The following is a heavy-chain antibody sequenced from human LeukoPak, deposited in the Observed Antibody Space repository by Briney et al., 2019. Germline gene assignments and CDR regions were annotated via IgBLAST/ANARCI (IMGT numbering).Heavy chain of an antibody. CDR3: ARYYDSSGYYEYGMDV. V-gene: IGHV3-23*01. CDR1: GFTFSSYA. CDR2: ISGSGGST. D-gene: IGHD3-22*01. Sequence: GGSQRLSCAGSGFTFSSYAMSWARQAPGKGLEWVSAISGSGGSTYYADSVKGRFTISRDNSKNTLYLQMNSLRAEDTAVYYCARYYDSSGYYEYGMDVWGQGTTVTVSS. J-gene: IGHJ6*02.